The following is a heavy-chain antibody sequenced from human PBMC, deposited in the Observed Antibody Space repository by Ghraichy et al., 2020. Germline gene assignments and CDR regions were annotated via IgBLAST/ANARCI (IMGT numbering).Heavy chain of an antibody. J-gene: IGHJ4*02. V-gene: IGHV4-30-4*01. CDR2: IYHSGTT. CDR3: ARALISGSGSGEGHFDY. D-gene: IGHD3-10*01. CDR1: GGSISSDNYY. Sequence: SETLSLTCTVSGGSISSDNYYWSWIRQTPGKGLEWIGHIYHSGTTYYNPSLMSRTSMSVDTSKDQLSLNLTSVTAADPAVYFCARALISGSGSGEGHFDYWGQGTQITVSS.